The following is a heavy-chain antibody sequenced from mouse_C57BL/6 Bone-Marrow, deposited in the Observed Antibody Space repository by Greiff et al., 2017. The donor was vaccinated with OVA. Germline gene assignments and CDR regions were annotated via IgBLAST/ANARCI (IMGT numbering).Heavy chain of an antibody. V-gene: IGHV1-59*01. J-gene: IGHJ4*01. CDR3: ARRDSSGPFYAMDY. CDR1: GYTFTSYW. D-gene: IGHD3-2*02. CDR2: IDPSDSYT. Sequence: VQLQQPGAELVRPGTSVKLSCKASGYTFTSYWMHWVKQRPGQGLEWIGVIDPSDSYTNYNQKFKGKATLTVDTSSSTAYMQLSSLTSEDSAVYYCARRDSSGPFYAMDYWGQGTSVTVSS.